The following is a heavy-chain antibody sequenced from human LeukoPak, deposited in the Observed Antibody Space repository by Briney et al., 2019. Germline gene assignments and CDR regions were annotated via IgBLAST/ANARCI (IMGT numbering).Heavy chain of an antibody. CDR3: ARAYDYVWGGYDPTPGKFFQH. Sequence: GGSLRLSCAASGFTFSDYYMNWIRQAPGKGLEWVSYISSSGSVIYYADSVKGRFTISRDNSKNSLYLQMNSLRAEDTAVYYCARAYDYVWGGYDPTPGKFFQHWGQGTLVTVSS. CDR2: ISSSGSVI. J-gene: IGHJ1*01. CDR1: GFTFSDYY. D-gene: IGHD3-16*01. V-gene: IGHV3-11*01.